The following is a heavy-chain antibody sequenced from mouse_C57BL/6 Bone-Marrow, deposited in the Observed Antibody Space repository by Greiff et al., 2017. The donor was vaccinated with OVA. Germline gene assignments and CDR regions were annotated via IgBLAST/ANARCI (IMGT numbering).Heavy chain of an antibody. V-gene: IGHV2-9-1*01. CDR1: GFSLTSYA. CDR2: IWTGGGT. D-gene: IGHD2-3*01. CDR3: AGWLLLDYYAMDY. Sequence: QVQLKESGPGLVAPSQSLSITCTVSGFSLTSYAISWVRQPPGKGLEWLGVIWTGGGTNYNSALKSRLSISKDNSKRQVFLKMNSLQTDDTARYYCAGWLLLDYYAMDYWGQGTSVTVSS. J-gene: IGHJ4*01.